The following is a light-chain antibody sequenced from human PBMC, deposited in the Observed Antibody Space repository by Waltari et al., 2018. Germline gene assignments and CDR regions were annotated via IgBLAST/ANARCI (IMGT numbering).Light chain of an antibody. CDR1: SGSIASNY. CDR3: QSYDSDKWV. V-gene: IGLV6-57*02. CDR2: ENK. J-gene: IGLJ3*02. Sequence: NFLLTQPHSVSASPEKTVTIPCTGSSGSIASNYVQWYQQRPGSAPTTVIYENKHRPSGVPDRFSGSIDTSSNSASLTISGLKTEDEADYYCQSYDSDKWVFGGGTKLTVL.